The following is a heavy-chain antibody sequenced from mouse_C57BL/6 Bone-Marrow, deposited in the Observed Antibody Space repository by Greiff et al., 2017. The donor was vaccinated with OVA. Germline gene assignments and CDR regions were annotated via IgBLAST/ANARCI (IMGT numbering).Heavy chain of an antibody. CDR2: IYPGDGDT. CDR3: ARTIYYDYLYFDY. CDR1: GYAFSNYW. Sequence: QVQLQQSGAELVKPEASVKISCKASGYAFSNYWMNWVKQRPGKGLEWIGQIYPGDGDTNYNGKFKGKATLTADKSSSTAYMHLSSLTSEDSAVYYCARTIYYDYLYFDYWGQGTTLTVSS. D-gene: IGHD2-4*01. V-gene: IGHV1-80*01. J-gene: IGHJ2*01.